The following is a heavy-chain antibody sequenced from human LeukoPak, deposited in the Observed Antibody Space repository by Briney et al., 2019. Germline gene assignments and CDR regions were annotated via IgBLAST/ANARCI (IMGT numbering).Heavy chain of an antibody. D-gene: IGHD5-18*01. CDR2: ISSSGSTI. CDR3: ARDWGVDTAMVTDEAFDI. J-gene: IGHJ3*02. V-gene: IGHV3-11*04. Sequence: PGGSLRLSCAASGFTFTYAWMSWVRQAPGKGLEWVSYISSSGSTIYYADSVKGRFTISRDNAKNSLYLQMNSLRAEDTAVYYCARDWGVDTAMVTDEAFDIWGQGTMVTVSS. CDR1: GFTFTYAW.